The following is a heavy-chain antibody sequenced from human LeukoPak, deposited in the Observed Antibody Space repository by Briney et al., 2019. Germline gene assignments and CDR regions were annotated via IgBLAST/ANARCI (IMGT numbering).Heavy chain of an antibody. Sequence: GESLKISCKGPGYSFTSYWIGWVRQMPGKGLEWMGIIYPGDSDTRYSPSFQGQATISADKSISTAYLQWSSLKASDTAMYYCARPEADFWSGYSNYWGQGTLVTVSS. CDR2: IYPGDSDT. J-gene: IGHJ4*02. CDR1: GYSFTSYW. D-gene: IGHD3-3*01. CDR3: ARPEADFWSGYSNY. V-gene: IGHV5-51*01.